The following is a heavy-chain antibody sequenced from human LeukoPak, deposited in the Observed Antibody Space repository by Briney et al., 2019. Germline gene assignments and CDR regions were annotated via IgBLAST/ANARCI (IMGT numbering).Heavy chain of an antibody. CDR2: IYYSGST. J-gene: IGHJ4*02. D-gene: IGHD6-25*01. V-gene: IGHV4-59*01. CDR1: GGSISSYY. CDR3: ARNARRRVYYFDY. Sequence: SETLSLTCTVSGGSISSYYWSWIRQPPGKGLAWIGYIYYSGSTDYNPSLKCRVTISVDTSKNQFSLKLSSVTAADTAVYYCARNARRRVYYFDYWGQGTLVTVSS.